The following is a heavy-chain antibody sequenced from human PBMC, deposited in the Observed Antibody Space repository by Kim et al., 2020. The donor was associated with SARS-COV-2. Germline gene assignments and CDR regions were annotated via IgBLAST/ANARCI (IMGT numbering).Heavy chain of an antibody. Sequence: SVKVSCKASGGTFSSYAISWVRQAPGQGLEWMGGIIPIFGTANYAQKFQGRVTITADESTSTAYMELSSLRSEDTAVYYCARDGPYSGSYYYYGMDVWGQGTTVTVSS. CDR1: GGTFSSYA. D-gene: IGHD1-26*01. CDR2: IIPIFGTA. CDR3: ARDGPYSGSYYYYGMDV. J-gene: IGHJ6*02. V-gene: IGHV1-69*13.